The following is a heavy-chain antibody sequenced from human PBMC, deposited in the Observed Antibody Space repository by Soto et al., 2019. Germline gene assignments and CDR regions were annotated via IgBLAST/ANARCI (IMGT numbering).Heavy chain of an antibody. CDR3: ARVGDIVVVVAATLDY. J-gene: IGHJ4*02. V-gene: IGHV3-30-3*01. CDR1: GFTFSSYA. D-gene: IGHD2-15*01. CDR2: ISYDGSNK. Sequence: QVQLVESGGGVVQPGRSLRLSCAASGFTFSSYAMHWVRQAPGKGLEWVAVISYDGSNKYYADSVKGRFTISRDNSKNTLYLQMNSLRAEDTDVYYCARVGDIVVVVAATLDYWGQGTLVTVSS.